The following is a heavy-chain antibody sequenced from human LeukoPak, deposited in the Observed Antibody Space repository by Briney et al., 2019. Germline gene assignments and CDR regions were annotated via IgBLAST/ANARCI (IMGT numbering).Heavy chain of an antibody. CDR3: ARSGGSGSYYARYYYYYMDV. CDR2: INTNTGNP. CDR1: GYTFTTYA. V-gene: IGHV7-4-1*02. J-gene: IGHJ6*03. D-gene: IGHD3-10*01. Sequence: ASVKVSCKASGYTFTTYAMNWVRQAPGQGLEWMGWINTNTGNPTYAQGFTGRFVFSLDTSVSTAYLQISSLKAEDTAVYYCARSGGSGSYYARYYYYYMDVWGKGTTVTVSS.